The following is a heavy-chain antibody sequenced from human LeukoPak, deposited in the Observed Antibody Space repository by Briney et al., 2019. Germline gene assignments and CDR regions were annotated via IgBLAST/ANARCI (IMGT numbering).Heavy chain of an antibody. V-gene: IGHV4-39*01. CDR2: IYYSGST. J-gene: IGHJ4*02. D-gene: IGHD3-3*01. CDR1: GGSISSSSYY. CDR3: ARLTIFGVVTNDY. Sequence: SETLSLTCTVSGGSISSSSYYWGWIRQPQGKGLEWIGSIYYSGSTYYNPSLKSRVTISVDTAKNQFSLKLRPVTAAATAGDYCARLTIFGVVTNDYWAREPWSPSPQ.